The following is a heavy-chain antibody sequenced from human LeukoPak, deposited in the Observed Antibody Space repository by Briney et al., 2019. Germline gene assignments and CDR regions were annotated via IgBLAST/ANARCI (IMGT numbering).Heavy chain of an antibody. Sequence: WASVKVSCKASGYTFTSYDINWVRQATGQGLEWMGWMNPNSGNTGYAQKFQGRVTMTRNTSISTAYMELSSLRSEDTAVYYCARGSVASTRIWFGGFLYYMDVWGKGTTVTVSS. J-gene: IGHJ6*03. V-gene: IGHV1-8*01. D-gene: IGHD3-10*01. CDR3: ARGSVASTRIWFGGFLYYMDV. CDR1: GYTFTSYD. CDR2: MNPNSGNT.